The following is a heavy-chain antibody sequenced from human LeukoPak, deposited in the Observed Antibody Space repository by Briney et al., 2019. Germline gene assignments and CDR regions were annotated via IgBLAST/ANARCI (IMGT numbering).Heavy chain of an antibody. D-gene: IGHD3-10*01. CDR1: GFTFSSYD. V-gene: IGHV3-13*04. Sequence: PGGSLRLSCAASGFTFSSYDMHWVRQGTGKGLEWFSAIGTAGDTYYPGYVKGRFTTSRENAKNSLYLQMNSLRVGNTAVYYCARGRGWGTFDIWGQGTMVTVSS. CDR2: IGTAGDT. J-gene: IGHJ3*02. CDR3: ARGRGWGTFDI.